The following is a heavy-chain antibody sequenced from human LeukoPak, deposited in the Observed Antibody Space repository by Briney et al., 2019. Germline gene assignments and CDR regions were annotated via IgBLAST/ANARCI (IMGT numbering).Heavy chain of an antibody. D-gene: IGHD2-2*01. CDR3: ARDQEPDIVVVPAAPFDY. V-gene: IGHV3-20*04. J-gene: IGHJ4*02. Sequence: PGGSLRLSCAVPGFTFDDYGMSWVRQAPGKGLEWVSGINWNGGSTGYADSVKGRFTISRDNAKNSLYLQMNSLRAEVTALYYCARDQEPDIVVVPAAPFDYWGQGTLVTVSS. CDR1: GFTFDDYG. CDR2: INWNGGST.